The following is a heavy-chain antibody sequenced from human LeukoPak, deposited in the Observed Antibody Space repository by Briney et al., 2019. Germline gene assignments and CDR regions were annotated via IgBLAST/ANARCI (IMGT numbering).Heavy chain of an antibody. Sequence: SVKVSCKASGGTFSSYTISWVRQAPGQGLEWMGRIIPILGIANYAQKFQGRVTITADKSTSTAYMELSSLRSEDTAVYYCAIPRGIAAAGTGVDAFDIWGQGTMVTVSS. V-gene: IGHV1-69*02. CDR2: IIPILGIA. D-gene: IGHD6-13*01. CDR3: AIPRGIAAAGTGVDAFDI. J-gene: IGHJ3*02. CDR1: GGTFSSYT.